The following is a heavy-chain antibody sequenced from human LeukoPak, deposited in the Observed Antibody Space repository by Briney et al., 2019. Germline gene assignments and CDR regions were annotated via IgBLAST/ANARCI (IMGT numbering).Heavy chain of an antibody. CDR2: IYSSGST. D-gene: IGHD6-13*01. Sequence: SETLALTCTVSGDSISSFYWSWIRQPAGKGLEWIGRIYSSGSTNYNPSLESRVTMSVDTSKNQFSLKLSSVTAADTAVYYCAREGYSSSWGVDWGQGTLVTVSS. J-gene: IGHJ4*02. CDR1: GDSISSFY. V-gene: IGHV4-4*07. CDR3: AREGYSSSWGVD.